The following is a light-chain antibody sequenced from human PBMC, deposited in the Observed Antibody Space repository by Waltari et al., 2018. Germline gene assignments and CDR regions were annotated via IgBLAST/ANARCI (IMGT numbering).Light chain of an antibody. V-gene: IGLV3-1*01. CDR1: KLGDNY. J-gene: IGLJ1*01. CDR3: QAWDSSTAGV. Sequence: SYELTQPPSVSVSPGQPASITCSGDKLGDNYACWYQQKPGQSPVLVIYQDNKRPSGIPERFSGSNSGNTATLTISGTQAMDEADYYCQAWDSSTAGVFGTGTKVTVL. CDR2: QDN.